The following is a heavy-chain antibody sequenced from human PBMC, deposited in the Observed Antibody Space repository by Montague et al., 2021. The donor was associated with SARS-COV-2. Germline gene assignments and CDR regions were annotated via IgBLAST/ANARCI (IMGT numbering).Heavy chain of an antibody. CDR3: ARLRSGYTIGHFDY. Sequence: SLRLSCAASGFTFSGYEMNWVRQAPGKGLEWVSYISSSDSTIYYADSVKGRFTISRDNAKNSLYLQMNGLRVEDTAVYYCARLRSGYTIGHFDYWGQGTLVTVSS. CDR2: ISSSDSTI. CDR1: GFTFSGYE. J-gene: IGHJ4*02. D-gene: IGHD3-3*01. V-gene: IGHV3-48*03.